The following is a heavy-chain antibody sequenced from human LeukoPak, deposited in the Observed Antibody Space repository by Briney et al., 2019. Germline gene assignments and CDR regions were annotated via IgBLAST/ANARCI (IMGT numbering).Heavy chain of an antibody. CDR1: GFIFSDYY. CDR2: IDGSSSRT. Sequence: PGGSLRLSCAASGFIFSDYYMAWMRQAPGKGLEWVSYIDGSSSRTKYADSVKGRFTISRDNSKNTLDLQMNSLRAEDTAIYYCAKKLVGSRPFDYWGQGTLVTVSA. J-gene: IGHJ4*02. D-gene: IGHD1-26*01. V-gene: IGHV3-11*03. CDR3: AKKLVGSRPFDY.